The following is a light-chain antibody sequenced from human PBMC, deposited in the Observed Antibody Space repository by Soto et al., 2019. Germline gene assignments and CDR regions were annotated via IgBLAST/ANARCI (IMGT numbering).Light chain of an antibody. V-gene: IGLV1-40*01. CDR2: GNS. J-gene: IGLJ3*02. Sequence: QLVLTQPPSVSGAPGQRVTISCIGSSSNIGAGYDVHWYQQLPGTAPKLLIYGNSNRPSGVPDRVSGSKSGTSASLAITGLRAEDEADYYCQSYDSSLSGWVFGGGTKLTVL. CDR1: SSNIGAGYD. CDR3: QSYDSSLSGWV.